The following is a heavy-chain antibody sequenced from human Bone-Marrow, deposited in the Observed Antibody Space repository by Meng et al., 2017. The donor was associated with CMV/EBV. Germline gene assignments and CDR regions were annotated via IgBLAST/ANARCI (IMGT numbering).Heavy chain of an antibody. V-gene: IGHV4-34*01. CDR3: ARDYSGSYWLDY. J-gene: IGHJ4*02. CDR1: GGSFSGYY. D-gene: IGHD1-26*01. CDR2: INHSGST. Sequence: SETLSLTCAVYGGSFSGYYWSWIRQPPGKGLEWIGEINHSGSTNYNPSLKSRVTISVDTSRNQFSLMLSSVTAAETAVYYCARDYSGSYWLDYWGQGTLVTVSS.